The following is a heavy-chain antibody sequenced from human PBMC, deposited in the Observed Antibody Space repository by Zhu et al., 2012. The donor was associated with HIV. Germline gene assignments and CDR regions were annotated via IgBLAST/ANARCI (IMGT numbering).Heavy chain of an antibody. CDR1: GYSISSGYY. V-gene: IGHV4-38-2*01. Sequence: QVQLQESGPGLVKPSETLSLTCAVSGYSISSGYYWGWIRQPPGKGLEWIGSIYHSGSTYYNPSLKSRVTISVDTSKNQFSLKLSSVTAADTAVYYCARDYPPGYSSGYATIDYWGQGTLVTVSS. D-gene: IGHD3-22*01. CDR3: ARDYPPGYSSGYATIDY. CDR2: IYHSGST. J-gene: IGHJ4*02.